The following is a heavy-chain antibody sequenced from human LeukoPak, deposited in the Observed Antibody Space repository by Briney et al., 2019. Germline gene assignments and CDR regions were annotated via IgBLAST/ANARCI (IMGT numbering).Heavy chain of an antibody. J-gene: IGHJ4*02. CDR2: FSWNSDAI. D-gene: IGHD6-19*01. V-gene: IGHV3-9*01. CDR1: GFTFDDHA. Sequence: GRSLRLSCAASGFTFDDHAMLWVRHVRGRGLEWVTGFSWNSDAIGYADSVKGRFTIFRDNAKNSLDLQMNSLRPEDTAFYYYARNPPGIAVAGVGYFDNWGQGTLVIVSS. CDR3: ARNPPGIAVAGVGYFDN.